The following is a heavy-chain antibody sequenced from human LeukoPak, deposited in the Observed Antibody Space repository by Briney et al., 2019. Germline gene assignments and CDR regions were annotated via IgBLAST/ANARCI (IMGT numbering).Heavy chain of an antibody. J-gene: IGHJ5*02. Sequence: SETLSLTCAVSGYSISSGYYWGWIRQPPGKGLEWIGSIYHSGSTYYNPSLKSRVTISVDTSKSQFSLKLSSVTAADTAVYYCARLVYSGYVNPWGQGTLVTVSS. CDR2: IYHSGST. V-gene: IGHV4-38-2*01. CDR3: ARLVYSGYVNP. D-gene: IGHD5-12*01. CDR1: GYSISSGYY.